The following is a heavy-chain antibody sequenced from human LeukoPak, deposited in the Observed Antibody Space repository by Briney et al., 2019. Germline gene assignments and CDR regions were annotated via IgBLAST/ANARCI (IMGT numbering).Heavy chain of an antibody. D-gene: IGHD3-16*01. CDR2: INPKNGGA. J-gene: IGHJ5*02. V-gene: IGHV1-2*07. Sequence: ASVKVSCKTSGYTFIGYYMHWVRQAPGQGLEWMGWINPKNGGANYAPSFQGRVTMTRDRSISTVYMGLTRLTSDDTAVYYCARASFWESPINWFDPWGQGTLVTVSS. CDR1: GYTFIGYY. CDR3: ARASFWESPINWFDP.